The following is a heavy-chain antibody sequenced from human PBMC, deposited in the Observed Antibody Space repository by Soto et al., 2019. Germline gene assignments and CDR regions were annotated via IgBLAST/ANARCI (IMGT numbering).Heavy chain of an antibody. CDR1: GDIFSGYS. CDR2: IIPIFGTT. V-gene: IGHV1-69*14. D-gene: IGHD5-12*01. CDR3: ARDLGSRYDPGDY. Sequence: QVQLVQSGAEVKKPGSSVKVSCKTSGDIFSGYSISWVRQATGQRLEWMGGIIPIFGTTNYVQRFHGRVTITADKSTSTVYMELYSLKPEDMEVYYCARDLGSRYDPGDYRGQGNLVTLSS. J-gene: IGHJ4*02.